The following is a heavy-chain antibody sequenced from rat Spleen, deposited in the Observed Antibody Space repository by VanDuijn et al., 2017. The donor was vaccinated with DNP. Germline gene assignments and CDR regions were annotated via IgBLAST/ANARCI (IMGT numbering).Heavy chain of an antibody. CDR2: ISYDGSST. CDR1: GFTFSNYD. Sequence: EVQLVESGGGLVQPGRSMKLSCAASGFTFSNYDMAWVRQAPKKGLEWVATISYDGSSTYYRDSVKGRFTISRDNAKSTLYLQRDSLRSEDTATYYCARRRGYYFDYWGQGVMVTVSS. J-gene: IGHJ2*01. CDR3: ARRRGYYFDY. V-gene: IGHV5-7*01. D-gene: IGHD1-11*01.